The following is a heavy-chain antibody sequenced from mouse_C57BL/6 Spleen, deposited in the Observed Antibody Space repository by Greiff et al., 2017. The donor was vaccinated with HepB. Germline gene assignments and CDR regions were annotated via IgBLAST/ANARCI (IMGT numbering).Heavy chain of an antibody. V-gene: IGHV14-2*01. CDR2: IDPEDGET. Sequence: EVMLVESGAELVKPGASVKLSCTASGFNIKDYYMHWVKQRTEQGLEWIGRIDPEDGETKYAPKFQGKATITADTSSNTAYLQLRSLTSEDTAVYYCARSLMVRYWYFDVWGTGTTVTVSS. D-gene: IGHD2-3*01. J-gene: IGHJ1*03. CDR1: GFNIKDYY. CDR3: ARSLMVRYWYFDV.